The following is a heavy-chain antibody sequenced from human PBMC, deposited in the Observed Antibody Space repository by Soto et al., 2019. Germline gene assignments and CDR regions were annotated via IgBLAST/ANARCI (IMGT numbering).Heavy chain of an antibody. CDR3: AREGRWLQFDY. CDR2: IWYDGSNK. J-gene: IGHJ4*02. CDR1: GFTFSSYG. V-gene: IGHV3-33*01. Sequence: SLRLSCAASGFTFSSYGMHWVRQAPGKGLEWVAVIWYDGSNKYYADSVKGRFTISRDNSKNTLYLQMNSLRAEDTAVYYCAREGRWLQFDYWGQGTLVTVSS. D-gene: IGHD5-12*01.